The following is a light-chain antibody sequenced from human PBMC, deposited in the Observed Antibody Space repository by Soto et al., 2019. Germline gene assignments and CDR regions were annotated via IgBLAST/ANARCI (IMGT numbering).Light chain of an antibody. CDR2: KAS. V-gene: IGKV1-5*03. CDR1: QSISDR. Sequence: DIQMTQSPSTLSASLGDRVTITCRASQSISDRLAWYQQKTGRAPEVLIYKASTLKSGVPSRFGGSGSGTEFTLTISSLQPDDFATYYCQHYNSYSEAFGQGTKVDIK. CDR3: QHYNSYSEA. J-gene: IGKJ1*01.